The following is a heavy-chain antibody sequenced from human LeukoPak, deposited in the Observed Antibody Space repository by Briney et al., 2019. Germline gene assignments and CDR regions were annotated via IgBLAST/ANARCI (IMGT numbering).Heavy chain of an antibody. Sequence: SETLSLTCSASGGSISSNYWSWIRQPPGKGLEWIGYIYYSGSTNYNPSLKSRVTISVDTSKNQFSLKLNSVAAADTAVYYCARGVYVWGSYRSAVFDIWGQGTMVTVSS. J-gene: IGHJ3*02. CDR1: GGSISSNY. V-gene: IGHV4-59*01. D-gene: IGHD3-16*02. CDR2: IYYSGST. CDR3: ARGVYVWGSYRSAVFDI.